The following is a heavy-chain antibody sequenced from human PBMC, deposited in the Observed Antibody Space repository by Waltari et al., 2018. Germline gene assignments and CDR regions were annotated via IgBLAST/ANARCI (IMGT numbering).Heavy chain of an antibody. V-gene: IGHV1-69*05. CDR3: AATDIVVVVAAKGTYYFDY. J-gene: IGHJ4*02. D-gene: IGHD2-15*01. Sequence: GQSGAEVKKPGSSVKVSCKASGGTFSSYAISWVRQAPGQGLEWMGGIIPIFGTANYAQKFQGRVTITTDESTSTAYMELSSLRSEDTAVYYCAATDIVVVVAAKGTYYFDYWGQGTLVTVSS. CDR2: IIPIFGTA. CDR1: GGTFSSYA.